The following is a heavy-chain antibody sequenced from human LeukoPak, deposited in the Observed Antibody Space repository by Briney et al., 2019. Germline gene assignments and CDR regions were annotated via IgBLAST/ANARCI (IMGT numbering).Heavy chain of an antibody. CDR2: INPNSGGT. V-gene: IGHV1-2*02. Sequence: GASVKVSCKASGYTFTGYYMHWVRQAPGRGLEWMGWINPNSGGTNYAQKFQGRVTMTRDTSISTAYMELSRLRSDDTAVYYCARRQDAYYYGSGAPRWFDPWGQGTLVTVSS. CDR1: GYTFTGYY. J-gene: IGHJ5*02. CDR3: ARRQDAYYYGSGAPRWFDP. D-gene: IGHD3-10*01.